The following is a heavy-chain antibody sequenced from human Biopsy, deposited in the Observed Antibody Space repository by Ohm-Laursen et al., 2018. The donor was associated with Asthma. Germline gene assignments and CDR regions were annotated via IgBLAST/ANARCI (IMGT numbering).Heavy chain of an antibody. J-gene: IGHJ4*02. Sequence: SVKVSCKSLGGTFNTYAIGRVRQAPGQGLEWMGGINSVFGTTTYPQKFQDRVTITADDSTSTVYMELSSLRSEDTAVYYCARKAGSCISRTCYSLDFWGQGTLVTVSS. CDR1: GGTFNTYA. CDR2: INSVFGTT. D-gene: IGHD2-2*01. V-gene: IGHV1-69*13. CDR3: ARKAGSCISRTCYSLDF.